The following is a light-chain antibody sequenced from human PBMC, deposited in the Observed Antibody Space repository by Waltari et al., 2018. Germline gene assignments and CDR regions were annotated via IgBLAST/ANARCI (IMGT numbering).Light chain of an antibody. J-gene: IGLJ1*01. Sequence: QSALTQPVSVSGSPGQSITISCTGTSSDIGGYNYVSWYQQHPGKAPKLMIYDVSKRPSGVFNRFSGSKSGNTVSRTISGLQTVDEADYYCSSYTSSSSRVFGTGTKVTVL. CDR1: SSDIGGYNY. CDR2: DVS. V-gene: IGLV2-14*01. CDR3: SSYTSSSSRV.